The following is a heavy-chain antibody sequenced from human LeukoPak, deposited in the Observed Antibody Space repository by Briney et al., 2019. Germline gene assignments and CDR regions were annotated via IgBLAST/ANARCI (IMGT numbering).Heavy chain of an antibody. CDR2: INPNSGGT. CDR3: ARAEVGDIVVVPAAISDYYYYYMDV. CDR1: GYTFTGYY. D-gene: IGHD2-2*02. V-gene: IGHV1-2*02. Sequence: ASVKVSCKASGYTFTGYYMHWLRQAPGQGLEWMGWINPNSGGTNYAQKFQGRVTMTRDTSISTAYMELSRLRSDDTAVYYCARAEVGDIVVVPAAISDYYYYYMDVWGKGTTVTVSS. J-gene: IGHJ6*03.